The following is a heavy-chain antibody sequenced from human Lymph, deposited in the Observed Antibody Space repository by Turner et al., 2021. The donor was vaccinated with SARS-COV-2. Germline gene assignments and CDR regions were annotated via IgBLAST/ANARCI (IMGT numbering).Heavy chain of an antibody. J-gene: IGHJ4*02. CDR1: GFTFSSYS. V-gene: IGHV3-21*01. D-gene: IGHD2-21*02. CDR3: ARGPPDFPYYFDY. Sequence: EVQLVESGGGLVKPGGSLRLSCAASGFTFSSYSMNWVRQALGKVLEWVSSITFTSSYIYYADSVKGRFTISRDNAKNSLYLQMNSLRAEDTAVYYCARGPPDFPYYFDYWGQGTLVTVSS. CDR2: ITFTSSYI.